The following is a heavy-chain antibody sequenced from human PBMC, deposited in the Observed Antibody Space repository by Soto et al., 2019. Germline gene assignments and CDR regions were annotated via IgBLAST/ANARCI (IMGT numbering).Heavy chain of an antibody. D-gene: IGHD2-8*01. V-gene: IGHV1-18*01. CDR2: IRSYNNST. J-gene: IGHJ4*02. CDR3: ARHGNGDGY. Sequence: GASVKVSCKASGYTFTSYGVNWVRQAPGQGLEWMGWIRSYNNSTNYAQKLQGRVTMTTDTSTNTAYMELRSLRSDDTAVYYCARHGNGDGYWGQGTLVTVSS. CDR1: GYTFTSYG.